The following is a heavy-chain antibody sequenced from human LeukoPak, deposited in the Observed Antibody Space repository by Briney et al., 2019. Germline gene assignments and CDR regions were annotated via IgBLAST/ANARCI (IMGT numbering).Heavy chain of an antibody. CDR1: GFTFSAYE. D-gene: IGHD1-26*01. CDR2: ISSSSSTI. CDR3: ARGPSGSYPYYYYMDV. Sequence: GGSLRLSCAASGFTFSAYEMNWVRQAPGKGLEWVSYISSSSSTIYYADSVKGRFTISRDNAKNSLYLQMNSLRAEDTAVYYCARGPSGSYPYYYYMDVWGKGTTVTVSS. J-gene: IGHJ6*03. V-gene: IGHV3-48*01.